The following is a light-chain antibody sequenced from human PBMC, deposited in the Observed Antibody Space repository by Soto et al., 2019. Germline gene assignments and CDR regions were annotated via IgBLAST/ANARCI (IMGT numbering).Light chain of an antibody. V-gene: IGKV1-5*03. CDR3: QQYTRTFWT. CDR1: QSIGSW. J-gene: IGKJ1*01. CDR2: KAS. Sequence: DIQMTQSPSTLSASVGDRVTITCRASQSIGSWLAWYQQKPGKAPKVLIYKASSLESGVPSRFSGSGSGTEFTLTISSLEPEDFALYYCQQYTRTFWTLGQGTKVDIK.